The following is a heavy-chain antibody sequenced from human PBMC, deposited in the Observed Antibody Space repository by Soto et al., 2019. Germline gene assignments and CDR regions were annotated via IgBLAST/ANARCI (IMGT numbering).Heavy chain of an antibody. CDR1: GYIFTNRY. Sequence: QVQLVQSGAEVKKPGASVKVSCKASGYIFTNRYIHWVRQAPGQGLEWMGIINPSGGGTNYLQKFQGRITMTRDTSTSTVYMELSSLRSEDTAVYFRARADYYDSSGFYYDCWGQGSLVTVSS. CDR2: INPSGGGT. V-gene: IGHV1-46*01. J-gene: IGHJ4*02. D-gene: IGHD3-22*01. CDR3: ARADYYDSSGFYYDC.